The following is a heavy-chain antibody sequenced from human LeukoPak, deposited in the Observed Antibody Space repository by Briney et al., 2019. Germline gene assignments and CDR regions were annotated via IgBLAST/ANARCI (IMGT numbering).Heavy chain of an antibody. Sequence: PGGSLRLSCEGSGFRFSGYWMHWVRQAPGKGLVWVSRIKSDGSTTDYADSVKGRFTISRDNAKKTLYLQMNSLTDEDTAIYYCARSPLAMGWFDPWGQGTLVTVSS. D-gene: IGHD2-2*01. J-gene: IGHJ5*02. CDR3: ARSPLAMGWFDP. V-gene: IGHV3-74*01. CDR2: IKSDGSTT. CDR1: GFRFSGYW.